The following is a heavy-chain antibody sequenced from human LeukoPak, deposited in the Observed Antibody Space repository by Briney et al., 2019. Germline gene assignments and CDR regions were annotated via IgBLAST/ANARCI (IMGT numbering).Heavy chain of an antibody. J-gene: IGHJ4*02. CDR3: AREGGYDFWSGPDY. Sequence: GGSLRLSCAGSGFTFSRYWMHWVRQAPGKGLVWVSRMNTDGSSTSYADSVKGRFTISRDNVKNTLYLQMNSLRAEDTAVYYCAREGGYDFWSGPDYWGQGTPVTVSS. CDR2: MNTDGSST. CDR1: GFTFSRYW. V-gene: IGHV3-74*01. D-gene: IGHD3/OR15-3a*01.